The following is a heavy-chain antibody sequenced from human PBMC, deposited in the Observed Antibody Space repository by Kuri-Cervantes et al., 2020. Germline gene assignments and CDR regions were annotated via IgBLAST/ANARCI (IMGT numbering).Heavy chain of an antibody. CDR3: ARRPGSRSIAAAGTYYFDY. J-gene: IGHJ4*02. V-gene: IGHV3-21*01. D-gene: IGHD6-13*01. Sequence: GESLKISCAASGLTFSSYAMHWVRQAPGKGLEWVSSISSSSSYIYYADSVKGRFTISRDNAKNSLYLQMNSLRAEDTAVYYCARRPGSRSIAAAGTYYFDYWGQGTLVTVSS. CDR1: GLTFSSYA. CDR2: ISSSSSYI.